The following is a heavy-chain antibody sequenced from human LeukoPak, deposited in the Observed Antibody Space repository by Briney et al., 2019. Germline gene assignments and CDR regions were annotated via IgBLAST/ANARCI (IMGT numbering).Heavy chain of an antibody. J-gene: IGHJ4*02. V-gene: IGHV1-18*01. CDR2: ISAYNGNT. CDR1: GYTFTSYG. Sequence: ASVKVSCKASGYTFTSYGISWVRQAPGQGLEWMGWISAYNGNTNYAQKLQGRVTMTTDRSRSTAYMELRSLRSDDTAVYYCARVRRDGYNSGSDYWGQGTLVTVSS. CDR3: ARVRRDGYNSGSDY. D-gene: IGHD5-24*01.